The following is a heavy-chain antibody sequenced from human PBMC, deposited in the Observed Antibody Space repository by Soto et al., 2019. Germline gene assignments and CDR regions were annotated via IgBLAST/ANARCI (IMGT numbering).Heavy chain of an antibody. J-gene: IGHJ4*02. CDR1: GFIFSSFP. D-gene: IGHD2-21*02. Sequence: GGSLRLSCAASGFIFSSFPMHWVRQAPGKGLEWVAGVSKDGSDKHYADSVKGRFTISRDNSENTLHLQMNSVRPEDTGVYYCARSYCGDNCALDYWGQGTPVTVSS. CDR3: ARSYCGDNCALDY. V-gene: IGHV3-30-3*01. CDR2: VSKDGSDK.